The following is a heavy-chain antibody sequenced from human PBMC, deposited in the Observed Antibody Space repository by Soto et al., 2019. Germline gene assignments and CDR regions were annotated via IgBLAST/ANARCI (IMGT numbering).Heavy chain of an antibody. CDR1: GYTFTSYA. CDR3: ARDGGYCSSTSCYDFDY. D-gene: IGHD2-2*01. Sequence: QVQLVQSGAEVKKPGASVKVSCKASGYTFTSYAMHWVRRAPGQRLEWMGWINAGNGNTKYSQKFQGRVTITRDTSASTAYMELSSLRSEDTAVYYCARDGGYCSSTSCYDFDYWGQGTLVTVSS. CDR2: INAGNGNT. J-gene: IGHJ4*02. V-gene: IGHV1-3*01.